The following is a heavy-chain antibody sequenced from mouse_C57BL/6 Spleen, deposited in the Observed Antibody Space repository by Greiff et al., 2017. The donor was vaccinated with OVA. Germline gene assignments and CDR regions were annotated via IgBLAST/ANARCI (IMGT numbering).Heavy chain of an antibody. V-gene: IGHV1-55*01. CDR1: GYTFTSYW. D-gene: IGHD2-5*01. CDR2: IYPGSGST. CDR3: ARISNPYWYFDV. J-gene: IGHJ1*03. Sequence: QVQLKQPGAELVKPGASVKMSCKASGYTFTSYWITWVKQRPGQGLEWIGDIYPGSGSTNYNEKFKSKATLTVDTSSSTAYMQLSSLTSEDSAVYYCARISNPYWYFDVWGTGTTGTVSS.